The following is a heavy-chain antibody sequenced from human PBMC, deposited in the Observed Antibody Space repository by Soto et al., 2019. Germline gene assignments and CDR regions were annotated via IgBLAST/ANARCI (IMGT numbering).Heavy chain of an antibody. CDR3: ASSSSHSYPLGY. Sequence: QVQLQESGPVLEKPSGLLSLTCAASGCSISSSNWWSLVRQPPGKGLEWSGEIYHSGSTNYNPSLKSRVTISVDKSKNQFSLKLSSVTAADTAVYYCASSSSHSYPLGYWGQGTLVTVSS. CDR1: GCSISSSNW. V-gene: IGHV4-4*02. J-gene: IGHJ4*02. CDR2: IYHSGST. D-gene: IGHD6-6*01.